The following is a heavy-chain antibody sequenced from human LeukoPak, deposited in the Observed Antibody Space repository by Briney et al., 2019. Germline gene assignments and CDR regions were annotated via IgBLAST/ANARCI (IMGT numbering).Heavy chain of an antibody. CDR2: IRYDGSNK. D-gene: IGHD3-10*01. Sequence: PGGSLRLSCAASGFTFRSYGMHWVRQAPGKGLEWVAFIRYDGSNKYFADSVKGRFTISRDNSKNTLYLQMNSLRAEDTAVYYCAKDRKAAMVRGVITPSLPDYWGQGTLITVSS. CDR3: AKDRKAAMVRGVITPSLPDY. CDR1: GFTFRSYG. V-gene: IGHV3-30*02. J-gene: IGHJ4*02.